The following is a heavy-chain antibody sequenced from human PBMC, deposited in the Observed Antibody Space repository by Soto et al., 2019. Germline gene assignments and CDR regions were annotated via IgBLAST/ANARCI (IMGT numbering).Heavy chain of an antibody. CDR3: AGGGSSSASWIGS. D-gene: IGHD2-2*01. CDR1: GDAIYIGGYY. J-gene: IGHJ5*02. V-gene: IGHV4-31*03. CDR2: IYHTGKT. Sequence: PSETLSLTCTVSGDAIYIGGYYCTWIRQHPGKALQWIGYIYHTGKTYYNPSLESRVTISVDTSKNQFSLKLSSLTAADTSVYSGAGGGSSSASWIGSWGQGTLVTVSS.